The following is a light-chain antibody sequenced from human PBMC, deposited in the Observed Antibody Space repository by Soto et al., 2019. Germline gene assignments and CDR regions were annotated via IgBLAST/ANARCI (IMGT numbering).Light chain of an antibody. CDR3: QQYSYYST. V-gene: IGKV1-5*03. CDR2: KAS. Sequence: DIQMTQSPSTLSGSVGDRVTITCRASQTISSWLAWYQQKPGEAPNLLIYKASTLESGVPSRFSGSGYGTEFALTISSLQPEDFATYYCQQYSYYSTFGQGTKVDNK. CDR1: QTISSW. J-gene: IGKJ1*01.